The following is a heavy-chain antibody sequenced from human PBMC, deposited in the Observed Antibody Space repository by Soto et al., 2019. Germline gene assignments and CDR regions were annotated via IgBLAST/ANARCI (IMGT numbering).Heavy chain of an antibody. J-gene: IGHJ6*02. D-gene: IGHD3-3*01. CDR1: GYSFTSYW. Sequence: HGESLKISCKGSGYSFTSYWIGWVRQMPGKGLEWMGIIYPGDSDTRYSPSFQGQVTISADKSISTAYLQWSSLKASDTAMYYCARHTYDFWSGYSPDYYYYYGMDVWGQGTTVTVSS. CDR2: IYPGDSDT. V-gene: IGHV5-51*01. CDR3: ARHTYDFWSGYSPDYYYYYGMDV.